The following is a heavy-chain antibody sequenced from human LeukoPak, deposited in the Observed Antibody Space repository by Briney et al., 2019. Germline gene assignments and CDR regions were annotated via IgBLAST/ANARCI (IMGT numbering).Heavy chain of an antibody. J-gene: IGHJ4*02. D-gene: IGHD1-26*01. CDR2: ISGSGGST. V-gene: IGHV3-23*01. Sequence: GGSLRLSCAASGFTFSSYAMSWVRQAPGKGLEWVSAISGSGGSTYYAGSVKGRFTISRDNSKNTLYLQMNSLRAEDTAVYYCAKDQLHRVGAGYFDYWGQGTLVTVSS. CDR1: GFTFSSYA. CDR3: AKDQLHRVGAGYFDY.